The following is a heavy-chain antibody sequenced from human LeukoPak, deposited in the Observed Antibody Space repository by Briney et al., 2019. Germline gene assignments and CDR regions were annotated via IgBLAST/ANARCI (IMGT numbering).Heavy chain of an antibody. D-gene: IGHD2-15*01. CDR2: ISGDGGST. J-gene: IGHJ4*02. CDR3: AKGSYCPYYFDY. Sequence: GGSLRLSCAASGFTFDDYAMHWVRQAPAKGLEWVSLISGDGGSTYYADSVKGRFTISRDNSKNSLYLQMNSLRTEDTALYYCAKGSYCPYYFDYWGQGALVTVSS. CDR1: GFTFDDYA. V-gene: IGHV3-43*02.